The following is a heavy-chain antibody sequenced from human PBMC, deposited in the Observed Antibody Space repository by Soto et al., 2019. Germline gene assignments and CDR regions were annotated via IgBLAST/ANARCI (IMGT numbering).Heavy chain of an antibody. CDR3: ARSREMATIKRYYFDY. CDR2: IYYSGST. CDR1: GGSISSYY. V-gene: IGHV4-59*01. Sequence: PSETLSLTCTVSGGSISSYYWSWIRQPPGKGLEWIGYIYYSGSTNYNPSLKSRVTISVDTSKNQFSLKLSSVTAADTAVYYCARSREMATIKRYYFDYWGQGTLVTVS. D-gene: IGHD5-12*01. J-gene: IGHJ4*02.